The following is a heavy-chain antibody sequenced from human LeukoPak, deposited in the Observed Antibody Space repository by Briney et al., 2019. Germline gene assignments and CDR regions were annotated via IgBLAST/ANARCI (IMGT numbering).Heavy chain of an antibody. V-gene: IGHV3-23*01. CDR2: IGPSGDKT. J-gene: IGHJ4*02. CDR3: AKDIDWLAFED. CDR1: GFTFNIHG. Sequence: GGSLRLSCAASGFTFNIHGMNWVRQAPGKGPEWVSGIGPSGDKTYYADSVKGRFTISRDNSENTVYLQMNSLRVEDTAVYYCAKDIDWLAFEDWGQGTLVTVSS. D-gene: IGHD6-19*01.